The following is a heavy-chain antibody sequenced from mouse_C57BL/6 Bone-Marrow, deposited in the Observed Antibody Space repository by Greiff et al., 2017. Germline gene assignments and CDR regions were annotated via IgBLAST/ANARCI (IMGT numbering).Heavy chain of an antibody. Sequence: EVKLVESGGDLVKPGGSLKLSCAASGFTFSSYGMSWVRQTPDKRLEWVATISSGGSYTYYPDSVKGRFTISRDNAKNTLYLQMSSLKSEDTAIYYCAGWLHPWFAYWGQGTLVTVSA. D-gene: IGHD2-2*01. CDR2: ISSGGSYT. J-gene: IGHJ3*01. V-gene: IGHV5-6*02. CDR1: GFTFSSYG. CDR3: AGWLHPWFAY.